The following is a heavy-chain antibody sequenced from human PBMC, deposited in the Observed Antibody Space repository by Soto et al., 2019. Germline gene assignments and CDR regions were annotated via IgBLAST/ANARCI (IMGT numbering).Heavy chain of an antibody. J-gene: IGHJ4*02. CDR2: IYYSGTH. V-gene: IGHV4-59*01. CDR3: ARVQMATLYFDY. D-gene: IGHD5-12*01. CDR1: GGSISSSY. Sequence: PSETLSLTCTFSGGSISSSYWGWVRQPPGKGLEWIGYIYYSGTHNYNPSLKSRLTISVDTSKNQFSLKLNSVTAADTAVYYCARVQMATLYFDYWGQGTLVTVSS.